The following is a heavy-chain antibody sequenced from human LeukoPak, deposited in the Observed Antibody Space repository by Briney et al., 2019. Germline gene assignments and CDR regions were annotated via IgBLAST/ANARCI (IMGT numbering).Heavy chain of an antibody. Sequence: GESLQISCKGSGYSFTSYWIGWVRRMLGEGLEWMGIIYPGDSDTRYSPSFQGQVTISADKSISTAYLQWSSLKASDTAMYYCASLSPHYYDSSGYPGFSGYFQHWGQGTLVTVSS. J-gene: IGHJ1*01. CDR3: ASLSPHYYDSSGYPGFSGYFQH. CDR1: GYSFTSYW. D-gene: IGHD3-22*01. V-gene: IGHV5-51*01. CDR2: IYPGDSDT.